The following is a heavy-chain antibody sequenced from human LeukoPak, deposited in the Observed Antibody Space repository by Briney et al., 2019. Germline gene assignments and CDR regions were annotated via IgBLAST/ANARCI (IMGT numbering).Heavy chain of an antibody. CDR2: ISWNSGST. V-gene: IGHV3-9*03. CDR3: AKGHSSGWHSHFDS. Sequence: ARSLRLSCAASGFSFDNYAMQWVRQATGKGLEWVSGISWNSGSTGYADSVRGRFTISRDNAKNSLYLQMNSLRAEDMALYYCAKGHSSGWHSHFDSWGQGTLVTVSS. D-gene: IGHD6-25*01. J-gene: IGHJ4*02. CDR1: GFSFDNYA.